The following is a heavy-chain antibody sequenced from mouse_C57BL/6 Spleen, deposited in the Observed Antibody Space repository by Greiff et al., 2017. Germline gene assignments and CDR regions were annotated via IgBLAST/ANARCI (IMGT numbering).Heavy chain of an antibody. CDR1: GFTFSSYT. V-gene: IGHV5-9*01. CDR2: ISGGGGNT. CDR3: ARHGNYGSRDYFDY. J-gene: IGHJ2*01. D-gene: IGHD1-1*01. Sequence: EVKLVESGGGLVKPGGSLKLSCAASGFTFSSYTMSWVRQTPEKRLEWVATISGGGGNTYYPDSVKGRFTISRDNAKNTLYLQMSSLRSEDTALYYCARHGNYGSRDYFDYWGQGTTLTVSS.